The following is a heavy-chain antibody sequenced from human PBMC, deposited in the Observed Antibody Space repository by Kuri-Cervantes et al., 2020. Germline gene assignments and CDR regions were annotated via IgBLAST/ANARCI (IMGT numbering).Heavy chain of an antibody. CDR1: GGSGSFSDYY. Sequence: SETLSLTCTSYGGSGSFSDYYWNWIRQPPGKGLEWIGRIHHSGSTYYSPSLKSRVTISVDTSKNQFSLKLSSVTAADTAVYYCARIGSYYDFWSGEIYYYYYGMDVWGQGTTVTVSS. CDR2: IHHSGST. J-gene: IGHJ6*02. V-gene: IGHV4-34*01. CDR3: ARIGSYYDFWSGEIYYYYYGMDV. D-gene: IGHD3-3*01.